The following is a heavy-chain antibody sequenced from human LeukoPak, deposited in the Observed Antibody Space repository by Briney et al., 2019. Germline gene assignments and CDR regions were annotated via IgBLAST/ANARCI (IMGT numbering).Heavy chain of an antibody. Sequence: SETLSHTCTVSGGSISSYYWSWIRQPAGQGLDWIGRIYTSGSTNYNPSLKSRVTMSVDTSKNQFSLELSSLTAADTAVYYCARGVSLGYCSGGSCYNRFDAWGQGTLVTVSS. CDR2: IYTSGST. V-gene: IGHV4-4*07. CDR3: ARGVSLGYCSGGSCYNRFDA. D-gene: IGHD2-15*01. J-gene: IGHJ5*02. CDR1: GGSISSYY.